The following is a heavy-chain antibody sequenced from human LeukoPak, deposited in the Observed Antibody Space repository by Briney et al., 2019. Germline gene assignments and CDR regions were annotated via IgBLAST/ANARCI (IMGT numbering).Heavy chain of an antibody. CDR3: ARVEVVTARVDP. CDR2: IYYSGST. V-gene: IGHV4-39*07. J-gene: IGHJ5*02. D-gene: IGHD2-21*02. Sequence: SETLSLTCTVSGGSISSSSYYWGWIRQPPGKGLEWIGSIYYSGSTYYNPSLKSRVTISADTSKNQFSLKLSSVTAADTAVYYCARVEVVTARVDPWGQGTLVTVSS. CDR1: GGSISSSSYY.